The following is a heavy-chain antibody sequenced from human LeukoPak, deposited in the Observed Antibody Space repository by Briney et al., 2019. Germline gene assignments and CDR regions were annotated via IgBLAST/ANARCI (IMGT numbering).Heavy chain of an antibody. J-gene: IGHJ4*02. CDR3: ARDGPYFGDYPYYFDY. D-gene: IGHD4-17*01. V-gene: IGHV3-30*04. CDR1: GFTFSNYA. CDR2: ITSDGINQ. Sequence: GRSLRLSCAASGFTFSNYAMHWARQAPGKGLEWLAVITSDGINQHYADSVRGRLTISRDNSIKTLFLQMNSLGTDDTAVYYCARDGPYFGDYPYYFDYWGQGTLVTVSS.